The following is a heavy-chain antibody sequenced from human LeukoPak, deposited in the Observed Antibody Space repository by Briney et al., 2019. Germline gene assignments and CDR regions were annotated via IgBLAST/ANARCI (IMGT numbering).Heavy chain of an antibody. CDR1: GGSISSSSYY. J-gene: IGHJ4*02. V-gene: IGHV4-39*01. D-gene: IGHD3-22*01. CDR3: ARLPDYDSSGYKAY. CDR2: IYYSGST. Sequence: SETLSLTCTVSGGSISSSSYYWGWVRQPPGKGLEWIGSIYYSGSTYYNPSLKSRVTISVDTSKNQFSLKLSPVTAADTAVYYCARLPDYDSSGYKAYWGQGTLVTVSS.